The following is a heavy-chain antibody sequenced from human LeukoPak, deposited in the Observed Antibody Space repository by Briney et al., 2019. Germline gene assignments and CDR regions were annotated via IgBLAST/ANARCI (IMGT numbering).Heavy chain of an antibody. D-gene: IGHD3-16*01. V-gene: IGHV3-33*01. Sequence: GRSLRLSCAASGFTFSSYGMHWVRQAPGKGLEWVAVIWYDGNNQYYADSVKGRFTISRDNSKNTVSLQMNSLRAEDTAVYYCARGVGGYYYAMDVWGQGTLVTVSS. CDR1: GFTFSSYG. CDR2: IWYDGNNQ. J-gene: IGHJ6*02. CDR3: ARGVGGYYYAMDV.